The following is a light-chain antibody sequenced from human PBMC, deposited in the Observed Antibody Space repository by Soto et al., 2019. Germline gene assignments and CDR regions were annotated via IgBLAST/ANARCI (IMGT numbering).Light chain of an antibody. CDR2: AAS. Sequence: IPMTQSPSSLSASVGDRVTITCRASQAIRNYLAWYQQKPGTVPKLLIYAASTLQSGVPSRFSGSGSGTDFILTINSLQPEDVATYYCQRYSSAPFTFGPGTKVDMK. J-gene: IGKJ3*01. V-gene: IGKV1-27*01. CDR3: QRYSSAPFT. CDR1: QAIRNY.